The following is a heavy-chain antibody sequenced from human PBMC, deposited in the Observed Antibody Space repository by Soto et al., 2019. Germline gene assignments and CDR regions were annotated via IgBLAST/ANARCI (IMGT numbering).Heavy chain of an antibody. V-gene: IGHV1-18*01. J-gene: IGHJ6*02. CDR1: GYTFTSYG. Sequence: GASVKVSCKASGYTFTSYGVSWVRQAPGQGLEWMGWISAFNGQTNYIQKVQGRVTLTTEASTSTAYMELRGLRSDDTAVYYCARGGDYYYGLDVWGQGTTVTVSS. CDR3: ARGGDYYYGLDV. CDR2: ISAFNGQT. D-gene: IGHD3-16*01.